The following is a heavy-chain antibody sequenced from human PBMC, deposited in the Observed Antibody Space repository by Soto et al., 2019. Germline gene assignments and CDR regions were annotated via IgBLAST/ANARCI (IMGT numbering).Heavy chain of an antibody. CDR2: IIPIFGTA. CDR3: ARGVKYSSSWEGWFDP. V-gene: IGHV1-69*13. CDR1: GGTFSSYA. J-gene: IGHJ5*02. Sequence: SVKVSCKASGGTFSSYAISWVRQAPGQGLEWMGGIIPIFGTANYAQKFHGRGTITADESTSTAYMEQSSLRSEDTAVYYCARGVKYSSSWEGWFDPWGQGTLVTVSS. D-gene: IGHD6-6*01.